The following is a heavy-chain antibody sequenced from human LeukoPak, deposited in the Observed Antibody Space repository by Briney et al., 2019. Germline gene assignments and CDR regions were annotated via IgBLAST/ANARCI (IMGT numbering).Heavy chain of an antibody. CDR2: ISGSGGST. J-gene: IGHJ4*02. V-gene: IGHV3-23*01. CDR3: AKDFPDTAMITLIFDY. CDR1: GFTFSSYA. D-gene: IGHD5-18*01. Sequence: GGSLRLSCAASGFTFSSYAMSWVRQAPGKGLEWVSAISGSGGSTYYADSVKGRFTISRDNSKNTLYLQMNSLRAEDTAVYYCAKDFPDTAMITLIFDYWGQGTLVTVSS.